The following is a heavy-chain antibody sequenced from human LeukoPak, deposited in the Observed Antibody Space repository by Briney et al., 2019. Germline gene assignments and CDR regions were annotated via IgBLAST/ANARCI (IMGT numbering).Heavy chain of an antibody. D-gene: IGHD2-15*01. CDR1: GSTLTDLG. V-gene: IGHV1-24*01. CDR3: AAEGQWSLVHYFNS. Sequence: GASVKVSCKVSGSTLTDLGIHWVRQAPAKGLEWMGGFDPEDAEVIYAEKFQDRVTMTEDPSTDTAYLELSSLRSEDTAVYYCAAEGQWSLVHYFNSWGQGTLVTVSS. J-gene: IGHJ4*02. CDR2: FDPEDAEV.